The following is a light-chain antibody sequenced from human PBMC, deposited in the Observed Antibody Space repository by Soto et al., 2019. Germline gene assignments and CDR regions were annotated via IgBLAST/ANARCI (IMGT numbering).Light chain of an antibody. CDR1: SSNIGAGYD. V-gene: IGLV1-40*01. CDR2: GNS. J-gene: IGLJ2*01. CDR3: QSYDSSLSAL. Sequence: QSALTQPPSVSGAPGQRVTISCTGSSSNIGAGYDVHWYQQLPGTAPKLLIYGNSNRPSEVPDRFSRSKSGTSASLAITGLQAEDEADYYCQSYDSSLSALFGGGTQVTVL.